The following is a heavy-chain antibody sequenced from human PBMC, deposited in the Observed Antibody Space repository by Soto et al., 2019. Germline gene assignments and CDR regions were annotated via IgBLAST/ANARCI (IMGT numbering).Heavy chain of an antibody. Sequence: EVQLLESGGGLVQPGGSLRLSCAASGFTFSSYAMTWVRQAPGKGLEWVSSYSGGGGNTYYADSVRGRFTISRDDSKNTLFLQMNTLRAEDTATYYCAKDGDFRSYWGQGTLVTVSS. CDR2: YSGGGGNT. V-gene: IGHV3-23*01. CDR3: AKDGDFRSY. D-gene: IGHD3-3*01. CDR1: GFTFSSYA. J-gene: IGHJ4*02.